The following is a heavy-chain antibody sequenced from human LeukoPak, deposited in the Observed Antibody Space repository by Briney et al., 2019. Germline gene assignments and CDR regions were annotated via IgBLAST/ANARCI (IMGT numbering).Heavy chain of an antibody. J-gene: IGHJ4*02. CDR1: GFTFSSYV. Sequence: PGGSLRLSCTASGFTFSSYVTIWVRQAPGKGLEWVSAISSSGGNTNYADSVKGRFTISRDNSKNTLYLELNSLRVEDTATFYCAKGQELDDGVFDSWGQGTMVTVSS. D-gene: IGHD1-1*01. V-gene: IGHV3-23*01. CDR2: ISSSGGNT. CDR3: AKGQELDDGVFDS.